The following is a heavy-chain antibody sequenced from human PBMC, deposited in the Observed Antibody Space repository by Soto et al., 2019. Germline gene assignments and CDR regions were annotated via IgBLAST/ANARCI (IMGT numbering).Heavy chain of an antibody. D-gene: IGHD4-17*01. CDR2: IYYSGST. CDR1: GGSISSYY. J-gene: IGHJ5*02. V-gene: IGHV4-59*08. CDR3: ARHLTRRPGLYGDNWFDP. Sequence: SETLSLTCTVSGGSISSYYWSWIRQPPGKGLEWIGYIYYSGSTNYNPSLKSRVTISVDTSKNQFSLKLSSVTAADTAVYYCARHLTRRPGLYGDNWFDPWGQGTLVTVSS.